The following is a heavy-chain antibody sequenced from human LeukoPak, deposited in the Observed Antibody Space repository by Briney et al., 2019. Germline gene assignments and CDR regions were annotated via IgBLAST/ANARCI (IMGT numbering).Heavy chain of an antibody. CDR1: GYTFTSYG. CDR3: ARDLSGGEGYYYYMDV. V-gene: IGHV1-18*01. J-gene: IGHJ6*03. D-gene: IGHD6-19*01. CDR2: ISAYNGNT. Sequence: ASVKVSCKASGYTFTSYGISWVRQAPGQGLEWMGWISAYNGNTNYAQKLQGRVTMTTDTSTSTAYMELRSLRSDDTAVYYCARDLSGGEGYYYYMDVWGKGTTVTVSS.